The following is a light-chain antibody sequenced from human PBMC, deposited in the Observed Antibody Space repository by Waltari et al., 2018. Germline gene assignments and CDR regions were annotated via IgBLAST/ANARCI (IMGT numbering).Light chain of an antibody. J-gene: IGLJ3*02. CDR3: AAWDDSLNGRWV. CDR1: ASNIGDNL. V-gene: IGLV1-44*01. Sequence: QSVLTQPPSVSGAPGQTVTMSCSGSASNIGDNLVNWYQQLQGTAPKLLIYSGDQRPSGVPDRFSASKSGTSASLTISGLRSEDEADYYCAAWDDSLNGRWVFGGGTKVTVL. CDR2: SGD.